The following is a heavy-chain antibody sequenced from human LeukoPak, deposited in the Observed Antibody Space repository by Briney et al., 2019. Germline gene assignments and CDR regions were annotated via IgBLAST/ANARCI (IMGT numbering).Heavy chain of an antibody. CDR3: ARLGGYHDPPDY. V-gene: IGHV4-39*01. D-gene: IGHD3-16*02. CDR1: GGSIGSPTYY. CDR2: IHYSGST. J-gene: IGHJ4*02. Sequence: SETLSLTCTVSGGSIGSPTYYWAWIRQPPGKGLEWIRTIHYSGSTYDNPSLKSRFTISVDTSKNQFFLKLSSVTAADTAVYYCARLGGYHDPPDYWGQGTLVTVSS.